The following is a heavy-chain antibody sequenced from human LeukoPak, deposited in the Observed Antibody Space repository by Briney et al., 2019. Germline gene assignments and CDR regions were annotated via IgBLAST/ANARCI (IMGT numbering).Heavy chain of an antibody. CDR3: TRGGLTFGGD. Sequence: PSETLSLTCVVSGGSISTSNWWSWVRQPPGKGLEWIGEIHHSGTTNYNPSLKSRVTISVDKSKNQFSLKLTSVTVADTAVYYCTRGGLTFGGDWGQGTLVTVPS. CDR2: IHHSGTT. CDR1: GGSISTSNW. J-gene: IGHJ4*02. V-gene: IGHV4-4*02. D-gene: IGHD3-10*01.